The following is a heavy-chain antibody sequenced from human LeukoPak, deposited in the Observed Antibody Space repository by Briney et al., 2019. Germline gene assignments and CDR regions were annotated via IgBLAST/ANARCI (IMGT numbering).Heavy chain of an antibody. CDR1: GGSISGSNW. CDR3: ARGRTMDV. J-gene: IGHJ6*03. Sequence: SRTLSLTCAVSGGSISGSNWWSRVRHPPGKGLEWIGEIYHSGSTNCNPSLKSRVTISVDTSKNQFSLKLSSVTAADTAVYYCARGRTMDVWGKGTTVTVSS. CDR2: IYHSGST. V-gene: IGHV4-4*02.